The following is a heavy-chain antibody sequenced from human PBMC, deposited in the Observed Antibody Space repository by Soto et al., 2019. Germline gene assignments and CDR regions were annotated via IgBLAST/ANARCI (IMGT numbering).Heavy chain of an antibody. CDR1: GYTLTELS. CDR2: FDPEDGET. V-gene: IGHV1-24*01. D-gene: IGHD3-10*01. CDR3: ATGKSNYYGSGSYEDY. J-gene: IGHJ4*02. Sequence: GASVKVSCKVSGYTLTELSMHWVRQAPGKGLEWMGGFDPEDGETIYAQKFQGRVTMTEDTSTDTAYMELSSLRSEDTAVYYCATGKSNYYGSGSYEDYWGQGTLVTVSS.